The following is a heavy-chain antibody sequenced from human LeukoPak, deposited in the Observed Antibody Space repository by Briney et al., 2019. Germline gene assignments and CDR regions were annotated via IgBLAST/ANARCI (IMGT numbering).Heavy chain of an antibody. Sequence: ASVKVSCKASGYTFTSYDINWVRQATGQGLEWMGWMNPNSGNTGYAQKFQGRVTITRNTSISTAYMELSSLRSEDTAVYYCAREALTMVRGVIIKVDAFDIWGQGTMVTVSS. CDR1: GYTFTSYD. V-gene: IGHV1-8*03. CDR2: MNPNSGNT. D-gene: IGHD3-10*01. CDR3: AREALTMVRGVIIKVDAFDI. J-gene: IGHJ3*02.